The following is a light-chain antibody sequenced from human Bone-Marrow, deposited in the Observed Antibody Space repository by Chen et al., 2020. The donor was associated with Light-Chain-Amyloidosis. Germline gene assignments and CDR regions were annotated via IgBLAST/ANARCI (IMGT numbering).Light chain of an antibody. CDR2: QVD. CDR1: SGDVGGYKY. V-gene: IGLV2-8*01. Sequence: QSALTQPPSASGSPGQSVPISCTGTSGDVGGYKYVSWYQQYPGKAPTLIIFQVDKRPSGVPDRYSGSNSGNTATLTISRVEAGDEADYYCQVWDRSSDRPVFGGGTKLTVL. CDR3: QVWDRSSDRPV. J-gene: IGLJ3*02.